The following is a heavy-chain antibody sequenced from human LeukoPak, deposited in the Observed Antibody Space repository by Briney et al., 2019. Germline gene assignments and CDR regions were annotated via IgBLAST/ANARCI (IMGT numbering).Heavy chain of an antibody. V-gene: IGHV1-8*01. D-gene: IGHD2-2*02. Sequence: WASVKVSCKASGFTFTSYDINWVRQASGQGLEWMGWMNPNNGNTGYAQKFQGRVTMTRDTSINTAYMELRGLRSEDTAVYYCVRDEEGAAISVNYWFDPWGQGTLVTVSS. CDR2: MNPNNGNT. CDR3: VRDEEGAAISVNYWFDP. J-gene: IGHJ5*02. CDR1: GFTFTSYD.